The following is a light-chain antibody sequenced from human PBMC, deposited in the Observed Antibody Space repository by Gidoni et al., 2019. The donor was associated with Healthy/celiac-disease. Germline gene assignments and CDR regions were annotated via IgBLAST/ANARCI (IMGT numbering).Light chain of an antibody. CDR3: QAWDSSTACV. Sequence: SSELTQPPSVYGSPGQTASITCSGVKLGGKYACWYQQQPGQSPVLVISPASKRPSGIPERFSVSNSVNTATLPLSGTQAMDEADYYCQAWDSSTACVFGGGTKLTVL. CDR1: KLGGKY. V-gene: IGLV3-1*01. J-gene: IGLJ3*02. CDR2: PAS.